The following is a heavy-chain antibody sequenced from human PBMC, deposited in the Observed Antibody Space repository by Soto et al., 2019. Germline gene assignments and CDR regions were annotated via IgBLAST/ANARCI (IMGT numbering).Heavy chain of an antibody. CDR1: GGSISSYF. Sequence: QVQLQESGPRLVKPSETLSLTCTVSGGSISSYFWSWIRQSPGEGLGWIGYIFYSGTTNYSPSLKSRVTMSLGTAKNQFSLNLTSVTAADTAVYYCARGRGGTYDAFDIWGQGTMVTVSS. D-gene: IGHD1-26*01. CDR3: ARGRGGTYDAFDI. J-gene: IGHJ3*02. CDR2: IFYSGTT. V-gene: IGHV4-59*01.